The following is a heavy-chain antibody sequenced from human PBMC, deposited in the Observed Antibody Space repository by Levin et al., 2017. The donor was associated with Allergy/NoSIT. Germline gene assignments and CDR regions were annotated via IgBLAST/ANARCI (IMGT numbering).Heavy chain of an antibody. J-gene: IGHJ4*02. CDR3: AKWDSSAWYDY. CDR2: ISGSGDST. D-gene: IGHD6-19*01. CDR1: GFTFSSYA. V-gene: IGHV3-23*01. Sequence: PSETLSLTCAASGFTFSSYAMSWVRQAPGKGLEWVSAISGSGDSTYYKDSVKGRFTISRDNSKNTLNLQMNSLRAEDTAIYFCAKWDSSAWYDYWGQGTLVTVSS.